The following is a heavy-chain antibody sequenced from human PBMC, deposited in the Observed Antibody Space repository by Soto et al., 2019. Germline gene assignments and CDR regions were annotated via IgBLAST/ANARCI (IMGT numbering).Heavy chain of an antibody. J-gene: IGHJ3*02. Sequence: SLRLSCAASVFTFDDYAMHCVRQSPGKGLEWVSGISWNSGSIGYADSVKGRFTISRDNAKNSLYLQMNSLRAEDTALYYCAKDPLRSGHHAFDIWGQGTMVNVS. V-gene: IGHV3-9*01. CDR1: VFTFDDYA. CDR2: ISWNSGSI. CDR3: AKDPLRSGHHAFDI. D-gene: IGHD6-19*01.